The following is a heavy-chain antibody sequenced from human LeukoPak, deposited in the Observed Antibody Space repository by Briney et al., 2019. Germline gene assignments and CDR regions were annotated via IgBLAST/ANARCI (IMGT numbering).Heavy chain of an antibody. V-gene: IGHV1-2*02. CDR2: INPNSGGT. J-gene: IGHJ4*02. D-gene: IGHD5-24*01. CDR3: ARSRWLQLVPFDY. CDR1: GYTFTGYY. Sequence: GASVKVSCKASGYTFTGYYMHWVRQAPGQGLEWMGWINPNSGGTNYAQKLQGRVTMTTDTSTSTAYMELRSLRSDDTAVYYCARSRWLQLVPFDYWGQGTLVTVSS.